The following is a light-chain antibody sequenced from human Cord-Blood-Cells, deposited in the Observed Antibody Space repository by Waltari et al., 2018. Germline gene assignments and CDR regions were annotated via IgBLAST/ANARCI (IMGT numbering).Light chain of an antibody. CDR3: QQRYSTLT. V-gene: IGKV1-39*01. Sequence: DIQMNQSPSSLSASVGDRVTITCRASQSISSYLNWYQQKPGKAPKLLIYAASSLQSGVPSRFSGSGSGTDFTLTISSLQPEDFATYYCQQRYSTLTFGGGTKVEIK. CDR2: AAS. CDR1: QSISSY. J-gene: IGKJ4*01.